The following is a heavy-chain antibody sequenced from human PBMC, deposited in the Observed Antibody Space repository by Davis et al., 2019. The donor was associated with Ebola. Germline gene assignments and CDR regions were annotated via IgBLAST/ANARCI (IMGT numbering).Heavy chain of an antibody. CDR2: IRSKANSYAT. V-gene: IGHV3-73*01. CDR3: SIAAAGTADY. J-gene: IGHJ4*02. Sequence: GESLKISCAASGFTFSGSAMHWVRQASGKGLEWVGRIRSKANSYATAYAASVKGRFTISRDDSKNTAYLQMNSLKTEDTAVYYCSIAAAGTADYWGQGTLATVSS. CDR1: GFTFSGSA. D-gene: IGHD6-13*01.